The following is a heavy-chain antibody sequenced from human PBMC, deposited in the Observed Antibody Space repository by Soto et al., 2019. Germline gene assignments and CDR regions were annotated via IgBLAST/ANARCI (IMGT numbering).Heavy chain of an antibody. CDR3: AKSQLVFASPPSDF. CDR1: GFNFSSYA. V-gene: IGHV3-23*01. J-gene: IGHJ4*02. Sequence: PGGSLRLSCAASGFNFSSYAMSWVRQAPGKGLGWVSVISGRGSSTYYADSVEGRFTISRDSSTNTLYLQMNSLRAEDTAVYYCAKSQLVFASPPSDFWCQGTLVTVSS. D-gene: IGHD2-21*01. CDR2: ISGRGSST.